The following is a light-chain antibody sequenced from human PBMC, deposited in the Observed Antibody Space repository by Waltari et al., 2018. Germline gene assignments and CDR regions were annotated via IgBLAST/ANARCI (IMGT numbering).Light chain of an antibody. CDR3: QQYNNWPPHT. CDR1: QSVSSN. CDR2: GAS. J-gene: IGKJ4*01. V-gene: IGKV3-15*01. Sequence: EIVMKQSPATLSVSPGERATLSCRASQSVSSNLAWYQQKPGQAPRLLIYGASTRATGIPVRFSGSGSGTEFTLTISSLQSEDFAVYFCQQYNNWPPHTFGGGTKVEIK.